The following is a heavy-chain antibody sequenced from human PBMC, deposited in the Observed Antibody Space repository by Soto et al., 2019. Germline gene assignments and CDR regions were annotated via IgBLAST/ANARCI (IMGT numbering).Heavy chain of an antibody. Sequence: GGSLRLSCTASGFTFSTYAMSWGRQAPGEGLEWVSSISESGVYTDYADSVKGRFTISRDNSKNTLYVQMTSLRAEDTAVYYCAKETSPNTYYTFDFWGQGTMVTVSS. CDR3: AKETSPNTYYTFDF. CDR2: ISESGVYT. V-gene: IGHV3-23*01. J-gene: IGHJ3*01. D-gene: IGHD1-26*01. CDR1: GFTFSTYA.